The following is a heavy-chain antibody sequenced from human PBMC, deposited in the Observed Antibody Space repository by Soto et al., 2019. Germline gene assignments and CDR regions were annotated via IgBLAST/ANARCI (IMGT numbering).Heavy chain of an antibody. Sequence: LSLTCTVSGGSISSSSYYWGWIRQPPGKGLEWIGSIYYSGSTYYNPSLKSRVTISVDTSKNQFSLKLSSVTAADTAVYYCARHGILSTVTNYFDYWGQGTLVTVSS. V-gene: IGHV4-39*01. D-gene: IGHD4-17*01. CDR1: GGSISSSSYY. CDR2: IYYSGST. J-gene: IGHJ4*02. CDR3: ARHGILSTVTNYFDY.